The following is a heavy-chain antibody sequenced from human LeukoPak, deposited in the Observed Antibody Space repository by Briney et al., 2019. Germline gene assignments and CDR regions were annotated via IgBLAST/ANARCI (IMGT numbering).Heavy chain of an antibody. D-gene: IGHD3-22*01. Sequence: PSETLSLTCTVSGGSISSYYWNWIQQPPEKGLEWVGYIYYSGSTNYNPSLKSRVTISVDTSKNQFSLKLSSVTAADTAVYYCARVGTSYYYDSSGRGSNAFDIWGQGTMVTVSS. J-gene: IGHJ3*02. CDR3: ARVGTSYYYDSSGRGSNAFDI. CDR1: GGSISSYY. CDR2: IYYSGST. V-gene: IGHV4-59*01.